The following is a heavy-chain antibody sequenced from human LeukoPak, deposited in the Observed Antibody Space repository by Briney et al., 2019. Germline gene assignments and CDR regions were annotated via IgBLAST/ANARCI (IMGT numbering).Heavy chain of an antibody. CDR1: GGSISSGGYY. V-gene: IGHV4-30-2*01. J-gene: IGHJ4*02. CDR2: XYHSGST. CDR3: ARETAAAGTDSXYFDY. D-gene: IGHD6-13*01. Sequence: SQTLSLTCTVSGGSISSGGYYWSWIRQPPGKGLEWIGYXYHSGSTYYNPSLKSRVTISVDRSKNQFSLKLSSVTAADTAVYYCARETAAAGTDSXYFDYWGQGTLVTVSS.